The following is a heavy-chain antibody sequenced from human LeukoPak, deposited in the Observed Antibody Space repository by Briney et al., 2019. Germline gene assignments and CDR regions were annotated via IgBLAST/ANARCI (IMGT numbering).Heavy chain of an antibody. D-gene: IGHD1-7*01. CDR2: ISYDGSNK. CDR3: ARGGMYNWNYVYYFDY. J-gene: IGHJ4*02. V-gene: IGHV3-30-3*01. Sequence: GRSLRLSCAASGFTFGSYAMPWVRQAPGKGLEWVAVISYDGSNKYYADSVKGRFTISRDNSKNTLYLQMNSLRAEDTAVYYCARGGMYNWNYVYYFDYWGQGTLVTVSS. CDR1: GFTFGSYA.